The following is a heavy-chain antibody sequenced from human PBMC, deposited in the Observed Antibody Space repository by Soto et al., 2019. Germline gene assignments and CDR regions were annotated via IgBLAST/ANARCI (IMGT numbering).Heavy chain of an antibody. J-gene: IGHJ4*01. V-gene: IGHV4-39*01. Sequence: PSEPLSLTCTLSGDSITSTTYFWAWIRQPPGKGLEWVGSIYYSGRTYYNPSLRSRVTISVDRSKNQFSLTMSSVTAADTAVYYCAKNLLCTGRVDYWGNGTSGTVSA. CDR1: GDSITSTTYF. CDR2: IYYSGRT. CDR3: AKNLLCTGRVDY.